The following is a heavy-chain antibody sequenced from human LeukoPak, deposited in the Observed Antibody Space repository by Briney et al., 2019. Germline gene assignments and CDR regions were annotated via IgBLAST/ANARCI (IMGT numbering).Heavy chain of an antibody. J-gene: IGHJ4*02. V-gene: IGHV3-21*01. D-gene: IGHD6-19*01. CDR1: GFTFSSFS. CDR3: ATGQVAGTDY. Sequence: GGSLRLSCAASGFTFSSFSMNWVRQAPGKGLEWVSTISSSSTYIYYADSVKGRLTISRDNANSSLYLQMSSLRAEDTAVYYCATGQVAGTDYWGQGTLVTVSS. CDR2: ISSSSTYI.